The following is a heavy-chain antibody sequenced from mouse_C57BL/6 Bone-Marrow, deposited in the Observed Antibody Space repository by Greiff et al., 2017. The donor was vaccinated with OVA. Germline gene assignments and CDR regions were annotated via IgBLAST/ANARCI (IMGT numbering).Heavy chain of an antibody. D-gene: IGHD1-1*01. CDR1: GFTFSDYG. Sequence: EVKLVESGGGLVKPGGSLKLSCAASGFTFSDYGMHWVRQAPEKGLEWVAYISSGSSTIYYADTVKGRFTISRDNAKNTLFLQMTSLRSEDTAMYYCARAITTVVAKDYFDYWGQGTTLTVSS. J-gene: IGHJ2*01. CDR3: ARAITTVVAKDYFDY. CDR2: ISSGSSTI. V-gene: IGHV5-17*01.